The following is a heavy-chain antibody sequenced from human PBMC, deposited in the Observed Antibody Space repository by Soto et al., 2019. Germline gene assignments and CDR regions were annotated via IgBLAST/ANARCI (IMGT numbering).Heavy chain of an antibody. D-gene: IGHD5-12*01. CDR1: GFTFSSYA. CDR2: ISYDGSNK. CDR3: AYGYSGAGW. V-gene: IGHV3-30*14. J-gene: IGHJ4*01. Sequence: LGGSLRLSCAASGFTFSSYAMHWVRQAPGKGLEWVAVISYDGSNKYYADSVKGRFTISRDNSKSTVYLQMNSLRAEDTAMYYCAYGYSGAGWWGHGTLVTVSS.